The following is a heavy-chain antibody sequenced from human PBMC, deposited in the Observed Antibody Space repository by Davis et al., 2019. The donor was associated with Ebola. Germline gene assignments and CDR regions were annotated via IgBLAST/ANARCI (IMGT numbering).Heavy chain of an antibody. D-gene: IGHD4-17*01. V-gene: IGHV3-23*01. CDR3: ARVQAYGDED. Sequence: GGSLRLSCAASGFAFSSYAMSWVRQAPGKGLEWVSAISGSGGSTYYADSVKGRFTISRDNSKNTLYLQMNSLRGEDTAVYYCARVQAYGDEDWGQGTLVTVSS. CDR2: ISGSGGST. CDR1: GFAFSSYA. J-gene: IGHJ4*02.